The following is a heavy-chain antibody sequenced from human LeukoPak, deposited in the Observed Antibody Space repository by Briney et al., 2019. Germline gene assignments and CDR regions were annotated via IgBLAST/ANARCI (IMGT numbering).Heavy chain of an antibody. CDR1: GGSISSYY. V-gene: IGHV4-59*07. D-gene: IGHD5-18*01. CDR3: ARGTGYSYGLWHFDY. Sequence: PSDTLSLTCTVSGGSISSYYWSWIRQPPGKGLEWIGYIYSSGSTNYNPSLKSRVTISVDTSKNQFSLKLSSVTAADTAVYYCARGTGYSYGLWHFDYWGQGTLVTVSS. CDR2: IYSSGST. J-gene: IGHJ4*02.